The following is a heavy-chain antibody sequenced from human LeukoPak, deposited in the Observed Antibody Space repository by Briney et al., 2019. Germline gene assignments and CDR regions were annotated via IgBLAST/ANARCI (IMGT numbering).Heavy chain of an antibody. V-gene: IGHV4-34*01. Sequence: SETLSLTCTVSGGSISSYYWSWIRQPPGKGLEWIGEINHSGSTNYNPSLKSRVTISVDTSKNQFSLKLSSVTAADTAVYYCARHTYYYDSSGYYYTFDYWGQGTLVTVSS. J-gene: IGHJ4*02. CDR3: ARHTYYYDSSGYYYTFDY. CDR1: GGSISSYY. D-gene: IGHD3-22*01. CDR2: INHSGST.